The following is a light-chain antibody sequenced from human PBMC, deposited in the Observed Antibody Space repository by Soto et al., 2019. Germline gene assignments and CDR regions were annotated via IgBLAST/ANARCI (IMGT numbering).Light chain of an antibody. Sequence: QLVLTQSPSASASLGASVKLTCTLSSGHSSYAIAWHQQQPEKGPRYLMKLNSDGSHSKGDGTPDRFSGSGSGAERSLTIARLQSEDEADYYSQTCGTALGVFGAGTKLTVL. CDR1: SGHSSYA. CDR2: LNSDGSH. CDR3: QTCGTALGV. V-gene: IGLV4-69*01. J-gene: IGLJ2*01.